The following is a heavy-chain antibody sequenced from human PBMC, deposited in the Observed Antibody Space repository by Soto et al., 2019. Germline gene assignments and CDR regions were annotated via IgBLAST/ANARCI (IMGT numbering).Heavy chain of an antibody. D-gene: IGHD2-15*01. J-gene: IGHJ4*02. V-gene: IGHV4-4*07. CDR2: IYTNGNT. CDR1: GGSISGYY. CDR3: AGGGARAVAAMFDY. Sequence: PSETLSLTCTVSGGSISGYYWSWIRQTAGKGLEWIGRIYTNGNTDYSPSLKSRVIMSVDTSKNQFSLKLTSVTAADTAIYYCAGGGARAVAAMFDYWGQGSLVTVSS.